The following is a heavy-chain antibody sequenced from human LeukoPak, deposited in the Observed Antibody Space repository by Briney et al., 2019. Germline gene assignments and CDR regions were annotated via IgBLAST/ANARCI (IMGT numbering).Heavy chain of an antibody. J-gene: IGHJ4*02. CDR1: GGTFSSYA. D-gene: IGHD5-12*01. CDR2: IIPILGIA. CDR3: ARGRSAYSGYAV. Sequence: ASVKVSCKASGGTFSSYAISWVRQAPGQGLEWMGRIIPILGIANYAQKFQGRVTITADKSTSTAYMELSSLRSEDTAVYYCARGRSAYSGYAVWGQGTLVTVSS. V-gene: IGHV1-69*04.